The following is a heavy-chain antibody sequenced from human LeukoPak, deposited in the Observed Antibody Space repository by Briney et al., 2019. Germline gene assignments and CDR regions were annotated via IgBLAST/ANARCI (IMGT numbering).Heavy chain of an antibody. CDR1: GYTFTGYY. CDR2: INPNSGGT. Sequence: ASVKVSCKASGYTFTGYYMHWVRQAPGQGLEWMGRINPNSGGTNYAQKFQGRVTMTRDTSISTAYMELSRLRSDDTAVYYCARDSSVYYYGSGSSPWGQGTLVTVSS. J-gene: IGHJ5*02. V-gene: IGHV1-2*06. CDR3: ARDSSVYYYGSGSSP. D-gene: IGHD3-10*01.